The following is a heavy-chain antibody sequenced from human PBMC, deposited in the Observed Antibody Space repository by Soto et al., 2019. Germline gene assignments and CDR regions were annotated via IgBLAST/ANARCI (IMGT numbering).Heavy chain of an antibody. CDR1: GGTFSSYA. CDR3: ARVGPSGGYCSGGSCYWFDP. J-gene: IGHJ5*02. V-gene: IGHV1-69*01. Sequence: QVQLVQSGAEVKKPGSSVKVSCKASGGTFSSYAISWVRQAPGQGLEWMGGIIPIFGTANYAQKFQGRVTITADESKSTAYMELSSLRSEDTAVYYCARVGPSGGYCSGGSCYWFDPWGQGTLVTVSS. D-gene: IGHD2-15*01. CDR2: IIPIFGTA.